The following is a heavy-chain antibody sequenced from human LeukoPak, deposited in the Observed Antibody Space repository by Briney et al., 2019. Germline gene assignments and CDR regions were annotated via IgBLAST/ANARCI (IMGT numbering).Heavy chain of an antibody. CDR3: ARDAQRGFDYSNSLQY. V-gene: IGHV3-33*01. D-gene: IGHD4-11*01. CDR1: GFTFNHYG. CDR2: IWSDGTNT. J-gene: IGHJ4*02. Sequence: GGSLRLSCAATGFTFNHYGMHWVRRAPGKGLECVAVIWSDGTNTYYTVSVKGRFTISRVDSENTVYLQMKSLRPEDTGVYYCARDAQRGFDYSNSLQYWGQGTPVTVST.